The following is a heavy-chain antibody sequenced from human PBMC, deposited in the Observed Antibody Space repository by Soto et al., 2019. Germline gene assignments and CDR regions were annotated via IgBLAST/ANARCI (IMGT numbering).Heavy chain of an antibody. CDR2: IIPVSGTA. V-gene: IGHV1-69*01. CDR3: ATVDRSVALVGWFDP. D-gene: IGHD2-15*01. CDR1: GGTFSSYV. J-gene: IGHJ5*02. Sequence: QVNLVQSGAEVKKPGSSVKVSCKLSGGTFSSYVIIWERQAPGQGLEWMGGIIPVSGTANYAQKFQGRVTISADAATNTAYMELSSLRFDDTAVYYCATVDRSVALVGWFDPWGQGTLVTVSS.